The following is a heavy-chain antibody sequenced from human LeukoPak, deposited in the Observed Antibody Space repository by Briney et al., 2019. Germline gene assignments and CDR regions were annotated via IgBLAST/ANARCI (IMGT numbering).Heavy chain of an antibody. Sequence: SETLSLTCAVYGGSFSGYYWSWIRQPPGKGLEWIGEINHSGSTNYNPSLKSRVTISVDTSKNQFSLKLSSVTAADTAVYYFARRIWLRSSFDYWGQGTLVTVSS. CDR3: ARRIWLRSSFDY. V-gene: IGHV4-34*01. CDR1: GGSFSGYY. D-gene: IGHD5-12*01. CDR2: INHSGST. J-gene: IGHJ4*02.